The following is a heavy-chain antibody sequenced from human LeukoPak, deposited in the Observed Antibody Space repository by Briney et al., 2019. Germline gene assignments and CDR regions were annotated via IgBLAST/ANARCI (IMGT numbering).Heavy chain of an antibody. CDR2: IGYDESNK. Sequence: GGSLRLSCATSGFIFSSCGMHWVRQAPGKGLEWVASIGYDESNKYYADSVKGRFTISRDNSKNTLYLQMNSLRAEDTAVYYCAKGYYYDVLTGYQRDAFEIWGQGTKVTVSS. CDR3: AKGYYYDVLTGYQRDAFEI. D-gene: IGHD3-9*01. CDR1: GFIFSSCG. V-gene: IGHV3-30*02. J-gene: IGHJ3*02.